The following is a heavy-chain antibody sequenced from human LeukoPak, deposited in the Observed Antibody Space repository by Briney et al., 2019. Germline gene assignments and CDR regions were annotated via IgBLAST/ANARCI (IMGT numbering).Heavy chain of an antibody. D-gene: IGHD2/OR15-2a*01. V-gene: IGHV1-18*04. J-gene: IGHJ4*02. Sequence: VASVKVSCKASGYTFTSYGINWVRQAPGQGLEWVGWINPYYGKTNYAQRFQGRVTLTTDTSTNTAYMELRSLRSDDTAIFYCARDVPPFPFRTRGQGTLVTVSS. CDR2: INPYYGKT. CDR3: ARDVPPFPFRT. CDR1: GYTFTSYG.